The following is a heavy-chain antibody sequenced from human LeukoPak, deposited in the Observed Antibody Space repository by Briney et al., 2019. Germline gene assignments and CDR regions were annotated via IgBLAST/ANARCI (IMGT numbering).Heavy chain of an antibody. J-gene: IGHJ6*03. Sequence: GGSLRLSCAASGFTFSTYAVHWVRQAPGRGLVWVADISYDGSDKYYADSVKGRFTISRDNSKNTLYLQMNSLRAEDTAVYYCARDRHYYGSGSYTMDVWGKGTTVTVSS. CDR1: GFTFSTYA. CDR3: ARDRHYYGSGSYTMDV. D-gene: IGHD3-10*01. V-gene: IGHV3-30*04. CDR2: ISYDGSDK.